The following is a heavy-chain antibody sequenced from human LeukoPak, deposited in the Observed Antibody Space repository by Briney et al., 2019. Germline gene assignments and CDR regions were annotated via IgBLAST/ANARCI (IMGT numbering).Heavy chain of an antibody. CDR1: GFTFSSYW. J-gene: IGHJ4*02. V-gene: IGHV3-74*01. D-gene: IGHD2-2*01. CDR2: INSDASSR. Sequence: GGSLRLPCAASGFTFSSYWMHWVRQAPGKGLVWVSRINSDASSRSYADSVKGRFTISRDNAKNTLYLQMITVRAEDTAVYYCARASSASWHYFDDWGQGTLVTVSS. CDR3: ARASSASWHYFDD.